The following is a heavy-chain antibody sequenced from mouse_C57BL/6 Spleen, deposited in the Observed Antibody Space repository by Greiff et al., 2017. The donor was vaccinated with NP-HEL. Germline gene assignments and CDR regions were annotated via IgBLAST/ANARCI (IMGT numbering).Heavy chain of an antibody. CDR1: GYSFTGYY. D-gene: IGHD1-1*01. J-gene: IGHJ1*03. Sequence: VQLQQSGPELVKPGASVKISCKASGYSFTGYYMNWVKQSPEKSLEWIGEINPSTGGTTYNQKFKDKATLTVDKSSSTAYMQLKSLTSEDSAVYYCARRGYYYGSSTGYFDVWGTGTTVTVSS. V-gene: IGHV1-42*01. CDR2: INPSTGGT. CDR3: ARRGYYYGSSTGYFDV.